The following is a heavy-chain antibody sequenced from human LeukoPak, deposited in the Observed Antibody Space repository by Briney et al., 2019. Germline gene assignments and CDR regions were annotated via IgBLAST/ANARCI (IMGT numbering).Heavy chain of an antibody. V-gene: IGHV3-74*01. D-gene: IGHD3-9*01. CDR1: GFTFSSYW. J-gene: IGHJ4*02. CDR3: ARVWYYDILTGYSPFDY. Sequence: PGGSLRLSCAASGFTFSSYWMHWVRQAPGKGLVWVSRINSDGSSTSYADSVKRRFTISRDNAKNTLYLQMNSLRAEDTAVYYCARVWYYDILTGYSPFDYWGQGTLVTVSS. CDR2: INSDGSST.